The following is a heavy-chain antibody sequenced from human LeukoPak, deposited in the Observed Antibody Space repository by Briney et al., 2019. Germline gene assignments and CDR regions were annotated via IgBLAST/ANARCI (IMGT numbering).Heavy chain of an antibody. CDR3: ARADSSGWYIKRSDAFDI. CDR1: GFTFSSYS. D-gene: IGHD6-19*01. V-gene: IGHV3-21*01. Sequence: GGSLRLSCAASGFTFSSYSMNWVPQAPGKGLEWVSSISSSSSYIYYADSVKGRFTISRDNAKNSLYLQMNSLRAEDTAVYYCARADSSGWYIKRSDAFDIWGQGTMVTVSS. J-gene: IGHJ3*02. CDR2: ISSSSSYI.